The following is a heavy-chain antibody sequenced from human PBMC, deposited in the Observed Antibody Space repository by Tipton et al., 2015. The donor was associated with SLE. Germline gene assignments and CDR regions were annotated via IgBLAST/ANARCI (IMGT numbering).Heavy chain of an antibody. CDR2: INHSGST. J-gene: IGHJ5*02. D-gene: IGHD4-11*01. V-gene: IGHV4-34*09. Sequence: TLSLTCAVYGGSFSGYYWSWFRQPPGKGLEWIGEINHSGSTNYNPSLRSRVTISVDTSKNQFSLELTSVTAADTAVYYCAREDDSSYGNWFDPWGQGTLVTVSS. CDR1: GGSFSGYY. CDR3: AREDDSSYGNWFDP.